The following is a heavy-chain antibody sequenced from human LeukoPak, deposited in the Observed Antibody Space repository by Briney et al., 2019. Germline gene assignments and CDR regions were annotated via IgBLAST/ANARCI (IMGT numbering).Heavy chain of an antibody. V-gene: IGHV3-7*01. Sequence: PGGSLRLSCAASGFIFSSYWMSWVRQAPGKGLEWVANIKQDGSEKNYVDSVKGRFTISRDNAKNSLYLQMNSLRAEDTAVYYCARGGGGDGGQGTLVTVSS. CDR3: ARGGGGD. CDR1: GFIFSSYW. J-gene: IGHJ4*02. D-gene: IGHD3-16*01. CDR2: IKQDGSEK.